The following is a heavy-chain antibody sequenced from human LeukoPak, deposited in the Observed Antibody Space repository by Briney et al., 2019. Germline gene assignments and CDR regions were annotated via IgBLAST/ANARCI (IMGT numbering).Heavy chain of an antibody. V-gene: IGHV1-8*01. J-gene: IGHJ6*03. CDR1: GYTFTSYD. D-gene: IGHD3-9*01. CDR3: ARGLNYDILTGYSPSYHYYYYYYMDV. Sequence: EASVKVSCKASGYTFTSYDINWVRQATGQGLEWMGWMNPNSGNTGYAQKFQGRVTMTRNTSISTAYMELSSLRSEDTAVYYCARGLNYDILTGYSPSYHYYYYYYMDVWGKGTTVTVSS. CDR2: MNPNSGNT.